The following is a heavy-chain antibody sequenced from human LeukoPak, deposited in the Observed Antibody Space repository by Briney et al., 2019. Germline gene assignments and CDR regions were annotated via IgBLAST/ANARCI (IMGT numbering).Heavy chain of an antibody. D-gene: IGHD5-24*01. CDR1: GGTFSSYA. CDR3: ARGTREARYYYYMDV. J-gene: IGHJ6*03. V-gene: IGHV1-69*06. CDR2: IIPIFGTA. Sequence: ASVKVSCKASGGTFSSYAISWVRQAPGQGLEWMGGIIPIFGTANYAQKFQGRVTITADKSTSTAYMELSSLRSEDTAVYYCARGTREARYYYYMDVWGKGTTVTISS.